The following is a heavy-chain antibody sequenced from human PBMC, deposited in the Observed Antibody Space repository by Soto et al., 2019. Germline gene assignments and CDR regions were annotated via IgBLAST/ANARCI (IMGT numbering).Heavy chain of an antibody. CDR3: AREVRDSSGWYPKYYFDY. J-gene: IGHJ4*02. CDR2: IYHSGTT. V-gene: IGHV4-38-2*02. CDR1: GYSIRSDYY. D-gene: IGHD6-19*01. Sequence: SETLSLTCSVSGYSIRSDYYWGWIRQPPGKGLEWIGSIYHSGTTYHNPSLKSRVTISVDTSENQFSLKLSSVTAADTAVYFCAREVRDSSGWYPKYYFDYWGQGTLVTVSS.